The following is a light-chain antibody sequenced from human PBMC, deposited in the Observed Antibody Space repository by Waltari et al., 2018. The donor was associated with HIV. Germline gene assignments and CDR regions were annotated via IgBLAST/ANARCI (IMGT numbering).Light chain of an antibody. CDR2: NNN. Sequence: SVLAQPPPVSGTPGQGVTISFSGSNSNIGRNQVYWYRQLPGSAPPLLIYNNNQRPSGVPDRFSGSKSGTSASLAISGLRSEDEADYYCAAWDDSLSAVVFGGGTKLTVL. J-gene: IGLJ2*01. CDR3: AAWDDSLSAVV. CDR1: NSNIGRNQ. V-gene: IGLV1-47*01.